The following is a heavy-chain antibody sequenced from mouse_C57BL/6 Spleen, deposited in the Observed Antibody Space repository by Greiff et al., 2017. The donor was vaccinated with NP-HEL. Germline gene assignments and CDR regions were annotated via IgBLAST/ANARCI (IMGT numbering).Heavy chain of an antibody. CDR3: TDGYGYFDY. Sequence: QVQLKESGAELVRPGASVTLSCKASGYTFTDYDMHWVKQTPVHGLEWIGAIDPETGGTAYTQKFKGKAILTADKSSSTAYMELRSLTSEDSAVYYCTDGYGYFDYWGQGTTLTVSS. V-gene: IGHV1-15*01. D-gene: IGHD2-2*01. J-gene: IGHJ2*01. CDR1: GYTFTDYD. CDR2: IDPETGGT.